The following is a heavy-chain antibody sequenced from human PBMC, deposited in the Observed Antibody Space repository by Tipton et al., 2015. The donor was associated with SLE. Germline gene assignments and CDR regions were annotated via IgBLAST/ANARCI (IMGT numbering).Heavy chain of an antibody. CDR3: SRRFIVVGVAATEGYFDL. CDR2: IRSKAYGGTT. Sequence: SLRLSCTASGFTFGDYAMSWVRQAPGKGLEWVGFIRSKAYGGTTEYAASVKGRFTISRDDSKSIAYLQMNSLKTEDTAVYYCSRRFIVVGVAATEGYFDLWGRGTPVTVSS. V-gene: IGHV3-49*04. D-gene: IGHD2-15*01. CDR1: GFTFGDYA. J-gene: IGHJ2*01.